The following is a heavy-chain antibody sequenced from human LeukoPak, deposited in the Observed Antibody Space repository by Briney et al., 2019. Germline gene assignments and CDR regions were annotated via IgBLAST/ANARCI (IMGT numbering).Heavy chain of an antibody. CDR2: ISYDGSNK. D-gene: IGHD3-10*01. V-gene: IGHV3-30*18. CDR1: GFTFSGYG. CDR3: AKSHYRGFGELFSNFDY. J-gene: IGHJ4*02. Sequence: GMSLGLSCAASGFTFSGYGMHWVRQAPGKGLEWVAVISYDGSNKYYADSVKGRFTISRDNSKNTLYLQMNSLRAEDTAVYYCAKSHYRGFGELFSNFDYWGQGTLVTVSS.